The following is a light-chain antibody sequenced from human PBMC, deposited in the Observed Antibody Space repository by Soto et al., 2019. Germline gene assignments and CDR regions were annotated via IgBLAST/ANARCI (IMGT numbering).Light chain of an antibody. J-gene: IGKJ3*01. V-gene: IGKV3-20*01. Sequence: EIVLTQSPGTLSLSPGERATLSCRASQSVSSSYLAWYQQKPGQTPRLLFYGASSRATGIPDRFSGSGSGTDFTLTISRLEPEDFAVYYCQQYGSSPFTFGTGTKVDIK. CDR1: QSVSSSY. CDR3: QQYGSSPFT. CDR2: GAS.